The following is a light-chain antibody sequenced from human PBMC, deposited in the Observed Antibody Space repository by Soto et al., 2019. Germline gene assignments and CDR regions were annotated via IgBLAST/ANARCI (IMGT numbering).Light chain of an antibody. V-gene: IGKV1-5*01. Sequence: DIEMTQSPSTLSASVGDRVTITCRASQTIRRWLAWYQQRPGKAPKVLIYDASTLESGVPARFSGSGSETQFSLTISSLQPEDSATHYCQHYNSYPWTFGQGTKVEIK. J-gene: IGKJ1*01. CDR2: DAS. CDR1: QTIRRW. CDR3: QHYNSYPWT.